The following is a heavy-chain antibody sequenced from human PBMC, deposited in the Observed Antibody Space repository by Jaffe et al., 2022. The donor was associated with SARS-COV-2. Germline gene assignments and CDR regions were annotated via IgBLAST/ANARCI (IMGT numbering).Heavy chain of an antibody. CDR3: AKRRQQLVRGRGYYFDY. Sequence: EVQLLESGGGLVQPGGSLRLSCAASGFTFSSYAMSWVRQAPGKGLEWVSAISGSGGSTYYADSVKGRFTISRDNSKNTLYLQMNSLRAEDTAVYYCAKRRQQLVRGRGYYFDYWGQGTLVTVSS. J-gene: IGHJ4*02. V-gene: IGHV3-23*01. D-gene: IGHD6-13*01. CDR1: GFTFSSYA. CDR2: ISGSGGST.